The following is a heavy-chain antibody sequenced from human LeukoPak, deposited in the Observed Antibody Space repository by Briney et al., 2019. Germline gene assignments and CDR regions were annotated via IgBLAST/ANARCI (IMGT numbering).Heavy chain of an antibody. CDR2: IYYSGST. CDR1: GGSISSYY. Sequence: SETLSLTCTVSGGSISSYYWSWIRQPPGKGLEWIGYIYYSGSTNYNPSLKSRVTISVDTSKNQFSLKLSSATAADTAVYYCARQSSLTTGHFDYWGQGTLVTVSS. CDR3: ARQSSLTTGHFDY. V-gene: IGHV4-59*08. D-gene: IGHD4-17*01. J-gene: IGHJ4*02.